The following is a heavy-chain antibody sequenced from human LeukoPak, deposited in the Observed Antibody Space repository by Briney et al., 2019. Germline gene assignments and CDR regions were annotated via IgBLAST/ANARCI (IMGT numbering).Heavy chain of an antibody. D-gene: IGHD2-2*01. CDR2: INHSGST. Sequence: SETLSLTYAVYGGSFSGYYWSWIRQPPGKGLEWIGEINHSGSTNYNPSLKSRVTISVDTSKNQFSLKLSSVTAADTAVYYCAREAYCSSTSCYRRGHAFDIWGQGTMVTVSS. J-gene: IGHJ3*02. CDR3: AREAYCSSTSCYRRGHAFDI. V-gene: IGHV4-34*01. CDR1: GGSFSGYY.